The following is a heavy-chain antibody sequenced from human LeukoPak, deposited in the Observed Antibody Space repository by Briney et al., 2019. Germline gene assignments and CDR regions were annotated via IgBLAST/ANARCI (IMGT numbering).Heavy chain of an antibody. D-gene: IGHD3-22*01. J-gene: IGHJ4*02. CDR1: GFTFSTYA. Sequence: GGSLRLSCATSGFTFSTYAMNWVRRAPGKGLEWVSAISNSGNTTYYADSVKGRFTISRDKSKNTLYLQMTSLRAEDTAVYHCAKEVPYTGDGTGYYYPRYFDYWGQGTLVTVSS. CDR2: ISNSGNTT. CDR3: AKEVPYTGDGTGYYYPRYFDY. V-gene: IGHV3-23*01.